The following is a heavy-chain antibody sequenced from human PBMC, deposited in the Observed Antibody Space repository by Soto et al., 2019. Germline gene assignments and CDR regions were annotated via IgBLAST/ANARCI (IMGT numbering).Heavy chain of an antibody. J-gene: IGHJ6*02. CDR1: GFTFSSYA. CDR3: ARDRGGIAVAGKPLYYYYGMDV. Sequence: QVQLVEPGGGVVQPGRSLRLSCAASGFTFSSYAMHWVRQAPGKGLEWVAVISYDGSNKYYADSVKGRFTISRDNSKNTLYLQMNSLRAEDTAVYYCARDRGGIAVAGKPLYYYYGMDVWGQGTTVTVSS. D-gene: IGHD6-19*01. V-gene: IGHV3-30-3*01. CDR2: ISYDGSNK.